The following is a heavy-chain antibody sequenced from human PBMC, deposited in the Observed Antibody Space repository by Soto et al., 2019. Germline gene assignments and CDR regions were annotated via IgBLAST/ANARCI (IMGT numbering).Heavy chain of an antibody. V-gene: IGHV3-30*18. D-gene: IGHD2-15*01. Sequence: QVQLVESGEGVVQPGRSLRLSCAASGFTFSSYGMHWVRQAPGKGLAWVAVISYDGSNKYYADSVKGRFTISRDNSKNTLYLQMNSLRAEDTAVYYSAKDLVEVVAASLIEGPFDYWGQGTLVIVSS. CDR2: ISYDGSNK. CDR3: AKDLVEVVAASLIEGPFDY. J-gene: IGHJ4*02. CDR1: GFTFSSYG.